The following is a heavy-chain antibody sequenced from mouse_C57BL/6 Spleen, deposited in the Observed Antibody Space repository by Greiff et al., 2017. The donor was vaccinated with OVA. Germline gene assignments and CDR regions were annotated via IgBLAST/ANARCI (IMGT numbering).Heavy chain of an antibody. V-gene: IGHV1-69*01. D-gene: IGHD3-1*01. CDR1: GYTFTSYW. CDR2: IDPSDSYT. J-gene: IGHJ4*01. Sequence: VQLQQPGAELVMPGASVKLSCKASGYTFTSYWMHWVKQRPGQGLEWIGEIDPSDSYTNYNQKFKGKSTLTVDKSSSTAYMQLSSLTSEDSAVYYCARSGGPNVPYAMDYWGQGTSVTVSS. CDR3: ARSGGPNVPYAMDY.